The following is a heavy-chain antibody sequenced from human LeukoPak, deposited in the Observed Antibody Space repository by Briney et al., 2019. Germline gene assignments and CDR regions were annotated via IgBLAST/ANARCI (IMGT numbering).Heavy chain of an antibody. Sequence: SETLSLICSVSRGLITNNNYFWGWIRQAPGKGLEWIGNIFYSGTTYYNPSLPSLKGRITILVDTSKNQFSLKLRSVTAADTAFFFCGGFGKGGGVFVIGAKGKMVTVFS. CDR2: IFYSGTT. CDR3: GGFGKGGGVFVI. V-gene: IGHV4-39*07. J-gene: IGHJ3*02. D-gene: IGHD3-3*01. CDR1: RGLITNNNYF.